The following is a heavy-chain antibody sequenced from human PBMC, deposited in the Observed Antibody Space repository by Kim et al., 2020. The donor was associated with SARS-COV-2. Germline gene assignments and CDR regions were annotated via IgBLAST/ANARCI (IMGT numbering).Heavy chain of an antibody. CDR2: INSDGSST. CDR3: ARGGGSTKLDY. CDR1: GFTFSSYW. J-gene: IGHJ4*02. V-gene: IGHV3-74*01. D-gene: IGHD1-26*01. Sequence: GGSLRLSCAASGFTFSSYWMHWVRQAPGKGLVWVSRINSDGSSTSYADSVKGRFTISRDNAKNTLYLQMKSLRAEDTAVYYCARGGGSTKLDYWGQGTLVTVSS.